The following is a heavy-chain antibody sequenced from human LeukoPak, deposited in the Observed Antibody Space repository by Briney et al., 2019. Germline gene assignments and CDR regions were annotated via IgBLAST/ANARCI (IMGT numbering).Heavy chain of an antibody. CDR2: INHSGST. V-gene: IGHV4-34*01. CDR3: ASQLFPLAVSGFDY. D-gene: IGHD6-19*01. CDR1: GGSSSGYY. J-gene: IGHJ4*02. Sequence: SETLSLTCAVYGGSSSGYYWSWIRQPPGQGLEWIGEINHSGSTNYNPSLKGRVTISVDTSKNQFSLKLSSVTAADTAVYYCASQLFPLAVSGFDYWGQGTLVTVSS.